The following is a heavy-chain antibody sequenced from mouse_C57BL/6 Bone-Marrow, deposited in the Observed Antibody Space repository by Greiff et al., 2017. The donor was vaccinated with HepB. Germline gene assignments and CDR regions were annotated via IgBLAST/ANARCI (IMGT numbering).Heavy chain of an antibody. CDR3: AREGIRGAY. V-gene: IGHV5-4*01. Sequence: DVQLVESGGGLVKPGGSLKLSCAASGFTFSSYAMSWVRQTPEKRLEWVATISDGGSYTYYPDNVKGRFTISRDNAKNNLYLQMSHLKSEDTAMYYCAREGIRGAYWGQGTLVTVSA. D-gene: IGHD5-2*01. CDR2: ISDGGSYT. J-gene: IGHJ3*01. CDR1: GFTFSSYA.